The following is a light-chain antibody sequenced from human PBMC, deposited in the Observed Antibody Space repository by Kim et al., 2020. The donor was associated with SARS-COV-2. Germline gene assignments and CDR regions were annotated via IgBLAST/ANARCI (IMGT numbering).Light chain of an antibody. Sequence: SYELTQPPSVSVSPGQTARITCSGDALPKQYAYXYQQKPGQAPVLVIYKDSERPSGIPERFSGSSSGTTVTLTISGVQAEDEADYYCQSADSSGTVVFGG. CDR1: ALPKQY. V-gene: IGLV3-25*03. CDR3: QSADSSGTVV. J-gene: IGLJ2*01. CDR2: KDS.